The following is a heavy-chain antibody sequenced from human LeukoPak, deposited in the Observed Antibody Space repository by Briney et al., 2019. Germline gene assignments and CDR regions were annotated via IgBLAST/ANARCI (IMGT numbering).Heavy chain of an antibody. CDR2: ISSSSSYI. CDR1: GFTFNNYA. D-gene: IGHD3-22*01. J-gene: IGHJ4*02. V-gene: IGHV3-21*01. Sequence: GGSLRLSCAGSGFTFNNYAMSWVRQTPRKGLEWVSSISSSSSYIYYADSVKGRFTISGDNAKNSLYLQMNSLRAEDTAVYYCANYDSSGPTDYWGQGTLVTVSS. CDR3: ANYDSSGPTDY.